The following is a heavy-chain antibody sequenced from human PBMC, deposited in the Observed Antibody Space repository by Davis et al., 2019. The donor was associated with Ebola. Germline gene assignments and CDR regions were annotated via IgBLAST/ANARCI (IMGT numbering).Heavy chain of an antibody. D-gene: IGHD6-19*01. J-gene: IGHJ4*02. CDR3: ARIAVAGLDY. V-gene: IGHV3-21*04. CDR1: GFTFSSYS. Sequence: GESLKISCAASGFTFSSYSMNWVRQAPGKGLEWVSSISSSSSYIYYADSVKGRFTISRDNAKNSLYLQMNSLRAEDTAVYYCARIAVAGLDYWGQGTLVTVSS. CDR2: ISSSSSYI.